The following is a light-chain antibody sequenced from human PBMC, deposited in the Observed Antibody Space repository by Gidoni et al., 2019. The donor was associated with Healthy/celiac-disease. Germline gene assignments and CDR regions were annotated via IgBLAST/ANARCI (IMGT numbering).Light chain of an antibody. CDR3: SSYTSSSTLV. J-gene: IGLJ2*01. V-gene: IGLV2-14*01. CDR1: SSDVGGYHY. Sequence: QSALTQPASLSGSPGQSITISCTGTSSDVGGYHYVSWYQQHPGKAPKLMIYEVSNRPSGVSNRFSGSKSGNTASLTISGLQAEDEADYYCSSYTSSSTLVFGGGTKLTVL. CDR2: EVS.